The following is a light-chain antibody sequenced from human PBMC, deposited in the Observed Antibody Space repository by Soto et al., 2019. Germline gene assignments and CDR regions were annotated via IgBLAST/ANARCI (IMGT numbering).Light chain of an antibody. CDR1: QSVSSN. CDR2: GAS. Sequence: EIVMTQSPATLSVSPGERATLSCRASQSVSSNLAWYQQKPGQAPRLLIYGASTRATSIPARFSGSGSGTEFTLTISSLQSEDFAVYYCQQYNNWPRWAFGQGTKVDIK. CDR3: QQYNNWPRWA. V-gene: IGKV3-15*01. J-gene: IGKJ1*01.